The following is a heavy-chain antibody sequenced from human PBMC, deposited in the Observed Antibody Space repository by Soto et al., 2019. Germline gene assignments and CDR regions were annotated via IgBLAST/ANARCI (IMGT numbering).Heavy chain of an antibody. D-gene: IGHD3-22*01. CDR3: AKLSLSHEKNIHDY. V-gene: IGHV3-23*01. CDR1: GFTFSSYA. Sequence: GGSLRLSCAASGFTFSSYAMSWVRQAPGKGLEWVSAISGSGGSTYYADSVKGRFTISRDNSKNTLYLQMNSLRAEDTAVYYCAKLSLSHEKNIHDYWGQGTRVTVSS. CDR2: ISGSGGST. J-gene: IGHJ4*02.